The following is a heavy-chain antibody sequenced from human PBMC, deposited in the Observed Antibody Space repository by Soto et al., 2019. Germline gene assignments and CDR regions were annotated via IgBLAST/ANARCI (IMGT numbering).Heavy chain of an antibody. V-gene: IGHV3-7*03. D-gene: IGHD3-22*01. Sequence: GESLKISCAASGFTFSSYWMSWVRQAPGKGLEWVANIKQDGSEKYYVDSVKGRFTISRDNAKNSLYLQMNSLRAEDTAVYYCARDSSGYYYLIYYFDYWGQGTLVTVS. CDR1: GFTFSSYW. CDR2: IKQDGSEK. CDR3: ARDSSGYYYLIYYFDY. J-gene: IGHJ4*02.